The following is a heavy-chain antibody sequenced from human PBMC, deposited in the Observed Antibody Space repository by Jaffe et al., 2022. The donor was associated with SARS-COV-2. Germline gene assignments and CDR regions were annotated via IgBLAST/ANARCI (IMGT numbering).Heavy chain of an antibody. Sequence: QVQLQQSGPRLVKPSQTLSLTCAISGDSVSANTVTWSWFRQSPLRGLEWLGGTYYRSKWNNDYALSVKSRITINPDTTNNQFSLQLNSVTPEDTAVYYCARAKGGYFAYWGQGTLVTVSS. CDR2: TYYRSKWNN. J-gene: IGHJ4*02. CDR1: GDSVSANTVT. CDR3: ARAKGGYFAY. D-gene: IGHD2-15*01. V-gene: IGHV6-1*01.